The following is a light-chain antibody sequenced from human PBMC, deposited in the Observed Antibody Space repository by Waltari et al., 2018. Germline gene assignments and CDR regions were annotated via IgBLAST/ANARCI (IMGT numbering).Light chain of an antibody. CDR2: LGS. CDR1: QSLLHSNGYNY. Sequence: DIVMTQSPLSLPVTPGEPASISCRSSQSLLHSNGYNYLDCYLQKPGQSPQLLIYLGSNRASGVPDRFSGRGSGTDFTLKSSRVEAEDVGVYYCMQALQTPYTFGQGTKLEIK. CDR3: MQALQTPYT. V-gene: IGKV2-28*01. J-gene: IGKJ2*01.